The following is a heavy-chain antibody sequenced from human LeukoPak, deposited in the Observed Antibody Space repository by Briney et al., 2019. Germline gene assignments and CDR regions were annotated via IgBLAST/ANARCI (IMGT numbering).Heavy chain of an antibody. D-gene: IGHD5-18*01. J-gene: IGHJ4*02. CDR3: AKDIGAAMVGNYFDY. CDR1: GFTFSSYG. CDR2: FSASGGSA. V-gene: IGHV3-23*01. Sequence: GGSLRLSCTASGFTFSSYGMSWVRQAPGKGLEWVSGFSASGGSAYYADSVKGRFTISRDNSKNTLYLQMNSLRAEDMALYYCAKDIGAAMVGNYFDYWGQGTLVTVSS.